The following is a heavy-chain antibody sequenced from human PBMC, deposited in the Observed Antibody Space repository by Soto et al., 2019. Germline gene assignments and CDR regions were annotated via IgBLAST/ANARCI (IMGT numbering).Heavy chain of an antibody. CDR1: GGSISSYY. V-gene: IGHV4-59*01. CDR3: ARASYSSSWEIDY. D-gene: IGHD6-13*01. CDR2: IYYSGST. Sequence: SETLALTCTFSGGSISSYYWSWVRQFTGKGLVWSGYIYYSGSTNYNPSLKSRITISLDTSKNQFSLKLSSVTAADTAVYYCARASYSSSWEIDYWGQGTLGTVSS. J-gene: IGHJ4*02.